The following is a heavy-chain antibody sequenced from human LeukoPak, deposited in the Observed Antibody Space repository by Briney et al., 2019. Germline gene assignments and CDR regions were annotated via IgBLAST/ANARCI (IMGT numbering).Heavy chain of an antibody. D-gene: IGHD3-16*02. V-gene: IGHV3-23*01. CDR1: GFTFSNYA. J-gene: IGHJ3*02. CDR2: ISDSGGST. Sequence: GGSLRLSCAASGFTFSNYAMSWVRQAPGKGLEWVSSISDSGGSTYYADSVKGRFTISRDNSKNTLYLQMNSLRAEDTAVYYCAKDQDAYDYVWGSYRSCAFDIWGQGTMVTVSS. CDR3: AKDQDAYDYVWGSYRSCAFDI.